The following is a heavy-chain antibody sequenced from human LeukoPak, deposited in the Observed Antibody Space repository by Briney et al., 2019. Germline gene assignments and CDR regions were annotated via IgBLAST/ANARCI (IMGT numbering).Heavy chain of an antibody. CDR2: VISSGGST. Sequence: GGSLRLSCAASGFTFTSYAMSWVRQAPGKGLEWVSGVISSGGSTYYADSVKGRFTISSDNSKNTLYLQMNSLRAEDAAVYYCAKLWSTSRGAFDIWGQGTMVTVSS. CDR1: GFTFTSYA. J-gene: IGHJ3*02. V-gene: IGHV3-23*01. CDR3: AKLWSTSRGAFDI. D-gene: IGHD1-1*01.